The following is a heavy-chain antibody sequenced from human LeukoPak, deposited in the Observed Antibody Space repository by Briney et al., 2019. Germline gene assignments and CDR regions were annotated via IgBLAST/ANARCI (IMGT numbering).Heavy chain of an antibody. D-gene: IGHD1/OR15-1a*01. CDR2: INTDDSSI. V-gene: IGHV3-74*01. CDR3: VRDRTPGILDY. J-gene: IGHJ4*02. CDR1: GFAFSDYW. Sequence: GGSLRLSCAASGFAFSDYWMHWVRQAPGKGLVWVSRINTDDSSITYADSVKGRFTISRDNAKNTLYLQMNSLRAEDTAVYYWVRDRTPGILDYWGQGTLVTVSS.